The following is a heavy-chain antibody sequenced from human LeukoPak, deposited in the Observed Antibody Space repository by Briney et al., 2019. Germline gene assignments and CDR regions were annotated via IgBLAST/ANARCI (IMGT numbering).Heavy chain of an antibody. D-gene: IGHD6-6*01. Sequence: GGSLRLSCAASGFTFSDYYMSWIRQAPGKGLEWVSYISSSGSTIYYADSVKGRFTISRDNAKNTLYLQMNSLRVEDTAVYYCVRDRPHNCFDPWGQGTLVTVSS. CDR2: ISSSGSTI. V-gene: IGHV3-11*04. CDR1: GFTFSDYY. CDR3: VRDRPHNCFDP. J-gene: IGHJ5*02.